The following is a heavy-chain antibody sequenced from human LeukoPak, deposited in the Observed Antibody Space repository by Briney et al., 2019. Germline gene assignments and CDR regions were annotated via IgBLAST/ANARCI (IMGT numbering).Heavy chain of an antibody. CDR1: GYTLTELS. CDR3: AREGLAVAEGNGAFDI. J-gene: IGHJ3*02. CDR2: FDPEDGET. D-gene: IGHD6-19*01. V-gene: IGHV1-24*01. Sequence: ASVKVSCKVSGYTLTELSMHWVRQAPGKGLEWMGGFDPEDGETIYAQKFQGRVTMTEDTSTDTAYMELSSLRSDDTAVYYCAREGLAVAEGNGAFDIWGQGTMVTVSS.